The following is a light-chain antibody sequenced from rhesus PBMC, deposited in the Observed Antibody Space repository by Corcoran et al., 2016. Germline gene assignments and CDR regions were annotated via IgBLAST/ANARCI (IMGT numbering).Light chain of an antibody. V-gene: IGKV3-24*04. CDR3: QQSSNFWT. Sequence: EIVVTQSPATLSLSPGDRATLSCRASQSVGNYLGWFQQKPGQAPRLLIYGASSRATGIPDRLRGSGSGTDFTLTITSLEPEDVGVYYCQQSSNFWTFGQGTKVEIK. CDR1: QSVGNY. CDR2: GAS. J-gene: IGKJ1*01.